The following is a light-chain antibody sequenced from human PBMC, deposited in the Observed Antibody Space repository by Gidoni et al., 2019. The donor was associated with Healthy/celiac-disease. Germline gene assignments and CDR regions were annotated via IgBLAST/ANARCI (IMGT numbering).Light chain of an antibody. CDR3: QSAYSSHVV. V-gene: IGLV3-25*03. Sequence: SYELTQPPSVSVSPGQTARITCSGDALPKQYAYWYQQKPGQAPVLVIYKDSERPSGIPERFSGSSSGTTVTLTISGVQAEDEADYYCQSAYSSHVVFGGGTKLTVL. CDR1: ALPKQY. CDR2: KDS. J-gene: IGLJ2*01.